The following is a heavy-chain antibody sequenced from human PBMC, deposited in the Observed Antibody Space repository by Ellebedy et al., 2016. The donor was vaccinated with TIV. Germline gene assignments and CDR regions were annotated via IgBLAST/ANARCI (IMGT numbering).Heavy chain of an antibody. CDR3: ARDLAGYCSGGSCYHTGGMDV. Sequence: AASVKVSCKASGGTFSSYAISWVRQAPGQGLEWMGGIIPIFGTANYAQKFQGRVTITADESTSTAYMELSSLRSEDTAVYYCARDLAGYCSGGSCYHTGGMDVWGQGTTVTVSS. D-gene: IGHD2-15*01. V-gene: IGHV1-69*13. J-gene: IGHJ6*02. CDR1: GGTFSSYA. CDR2: IIPIFGTA.